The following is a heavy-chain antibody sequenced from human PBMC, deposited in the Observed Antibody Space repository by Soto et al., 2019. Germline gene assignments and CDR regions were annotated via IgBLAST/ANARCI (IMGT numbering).Heavy chain of an antibody. CDR2: ISWNSGNL. V-gene: IGHV3-9*01. Sequence: EVQLVESGGGLVQPGRSLRLYCAASGFTFDDYAMHWVRQGPGKGLEWVSSISWNSGNLGYADSVKGRFTISRDNAKNSLYLQMNSLRGEDTALYYCAKGASITVFAFNDYWVQGTLVTVSS. J-gene: IGHJ4*02. CDR3: AKGASITVFAFNDY. D-gene: IGHD3-10*02. CDR1: GFTFDDYA.